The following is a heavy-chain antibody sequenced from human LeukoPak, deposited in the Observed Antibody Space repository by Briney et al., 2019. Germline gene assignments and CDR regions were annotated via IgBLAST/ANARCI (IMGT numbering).Heavy chain of an antibody. J-gene: IGHJ6*02. CDR2: IWYDGSNK. CDR1: GFTFSSYG. CDR3: ARDKIGMDV. V-gene: IGHV3-33*01. Sequence: PGGSLRLSCAASGFTFSSYGMHWVRQAPGKGLEWVAVIWYDGSNKYYADSVKARFTISRDNSKNTLYLQMNSLRAEDTAVYYCARDKIGMDVWGQGTTVTVSS.